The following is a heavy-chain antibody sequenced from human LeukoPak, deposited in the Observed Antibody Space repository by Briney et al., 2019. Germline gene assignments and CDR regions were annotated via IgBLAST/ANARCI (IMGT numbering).Heavy chain of an antibody. V-gene: IGHV3-21*01. D-gene: IGHD3/OR15-3a*01. J-gene: IGHJ6*03. Sequence: NSGGSLRLSCAASGFTFSSYAMSWVRQAPGKGLEWVSAISGSGTYIYYADSVKGRFTISRDNAKNSLYLQMNSLRADDTAVYYCARRSRLDGVDHKTYYFFYYIDVWGKGTTVTVSS. CDR2: ISGSGTYI. CDR3: ARRSRLDGVDHKTYYFFYYIDV. CDR1: GFTFSSYA.